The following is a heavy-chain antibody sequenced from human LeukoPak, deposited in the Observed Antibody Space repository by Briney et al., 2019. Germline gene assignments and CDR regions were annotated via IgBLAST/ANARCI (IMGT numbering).Heavy chain of an antibody. CDR3: ANGGTYSSGP. J-gene: IGHJ5*02. CDR1: GFTFSNSW. CDR2: IKPDGSAQ. D-gene: IGHD3-22*01. V-gene: IGHV3-7*01. Sequence: GGSLRLSCAASGFTFSNSWMSWVRQAPGKGPEWVATIKPDGSAQYYVDSVKGRFTISRDNAKNSLFLQINSLRAENTAVYYCANGGTYSSGPWGQGTLVTVSS.